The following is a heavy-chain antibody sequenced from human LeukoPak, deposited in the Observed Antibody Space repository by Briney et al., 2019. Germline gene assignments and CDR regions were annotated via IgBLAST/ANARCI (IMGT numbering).Heavy chain of an antibody. CDR3: ARYTRYYYGSGSYYNEFDY. D-gene: IGHD3-10*01. V-gene: IGHV1-2*02. J-gene: IGHJ4*02. CDR1: GYTLTGYY. Sequence: ASVKVSCKASGYTLTGYYMHWVRQAPGQGLEWMGWINPNSGGTNYAQKFQGRVTMTRDTSISTAYMELSRLRSDDTAVYYCARYTRYYYGSGSYYNEFDYWGQGTLVTVSS. CDR2: INPNSGGT.